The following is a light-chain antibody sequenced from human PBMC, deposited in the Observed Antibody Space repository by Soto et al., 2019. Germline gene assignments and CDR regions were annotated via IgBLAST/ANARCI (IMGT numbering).Light chain of an antibody. CDR1: SSGVGGYNY. V-gene: IGLV2-8*01. Sequence: QSALTQPPSASGSLGQSVTISCTGTSSGVGGYNYVSWHQQHPGKAPKVMIYEVTKRPPRVPDRFSGSKSGNTASLTVSGLQAEDEADYYCSAFAGGGNPVLLGGGTKLTVL. J-gene: IGLJ2*01. CDR3: SAFAGGGNPVL. CDR2: EVT.